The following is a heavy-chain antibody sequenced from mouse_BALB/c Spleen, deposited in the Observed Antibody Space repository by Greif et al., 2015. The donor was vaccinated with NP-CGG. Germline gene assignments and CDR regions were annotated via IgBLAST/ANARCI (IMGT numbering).Heavy chain of an antibody. Sequence: EVMLVESGGGLVQPGGSLRLSCATSGFTFTDYYMSWVRQPPGTALEWLGFIRTKANGYTTEYSASVKGRFTTSRDNSQSSLYLQMNTLRAEDSATEYGANGLYYAMDYWGQGTSVTVSS. V-gene: IGHV7-3*02. J-gene: IGHJ4*01. D-gene: IGHD3-1*01. CDR1: GFTFTDYY. CDR2: IRTKANGYTT. CDR3: ANGLYYAMDY.